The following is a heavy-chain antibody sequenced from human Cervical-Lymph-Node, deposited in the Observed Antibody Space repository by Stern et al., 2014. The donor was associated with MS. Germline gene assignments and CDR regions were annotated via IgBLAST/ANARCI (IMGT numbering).Heavy chain of an antibody. CDR2: MSTEGSNK. CDR1: GFTFSSYG. CDR3: AKGKGYSGYDVGYYYGMDV. Sequence: VQLVESGGDVVQPGRSLRLSCAASGFTFSSYGMHWVRQAPGKGLEWVAVMSTEGSNKHYADSVKGRFTISRDNSKNTLFLQMDSLKAEDTAVYYCAKGKGYSGYDVGYYYGMDVWGQGTTVTVSS. D-gene: IGHD5-12*01. V-gene: IGHV3-30*18. J-gene: IGHJ6*02.